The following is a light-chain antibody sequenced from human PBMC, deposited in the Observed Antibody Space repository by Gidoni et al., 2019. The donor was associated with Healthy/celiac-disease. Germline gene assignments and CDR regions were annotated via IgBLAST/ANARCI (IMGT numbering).Light chain of an antibody. CDR3: QQRSNWPPMYT. J-gene: IGKJ2*01. V-gene: IGKV3-11*01. CDR2: DAS. Sequence: EIVLTQSPATLSLYPVERATLSCRASQSVSSYLAWYQQKPGQAPRLLIYDASNRATGIPARFSGSGSGTDFTLTISSLEPEDFAVYYCQQRSNWPPMYTFGQGPKLEIK. CDR1: QSVSSY.